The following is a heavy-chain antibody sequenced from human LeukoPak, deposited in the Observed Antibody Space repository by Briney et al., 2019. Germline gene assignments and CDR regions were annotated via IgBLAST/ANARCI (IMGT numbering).Heavy chain of an antibody. CDR1: GGSISSSSYY. D-gene: IGHD3-16*02. V-gene: IGHV4-39*07. J-gene: IGHJ4*02. CDR3: ARVSFGGVIVRPRTFDY. CDR2: IYYSGST. Sequence: SETLSLTCTVSGGSISSSSYYWGWIRQPPGKGLEWIGSIYYSGSTYYNPSLKSRVTISVDTSKNQFSLKLSSVTAADTAVYYCARVSFGGVIVRPRTFDYWGQGTLVTVSS.